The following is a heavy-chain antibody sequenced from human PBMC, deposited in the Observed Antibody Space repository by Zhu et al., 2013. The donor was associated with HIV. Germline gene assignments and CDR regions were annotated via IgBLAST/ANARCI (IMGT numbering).Heavy chain of an antibody. CDR1: AYSFTGYY. J-gene: IGHJ5*02. Sequence: QVQLVQSGAEVKKPGASVNISCKASAYSFTGYYLHWVRQAPGQGLEWVGWVNPNSGGTNYAQKFQGRVTMTRDTSISTAYMELSRLRSDDTAVYYCATLPVVVIAPGFDPWGQGTLVTVSS. CDR3: ATLPVVVIAPGFDP. CDR2: VNPNSGGT. D-gene: IGHD2-21*01. V-gene: IGHV1-2*02.